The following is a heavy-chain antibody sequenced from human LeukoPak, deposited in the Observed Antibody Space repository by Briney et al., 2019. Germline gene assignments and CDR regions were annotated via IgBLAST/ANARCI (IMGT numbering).Heavy chain of an antibody. D-gene: IGHD3-10*01. CDR2: IKQEGSEK. J-gene: IGHJ4*02. V-gene: IGHV3-7*01. Sequence: GESLRLSCAAAGFTFSEYWMSWVRQAPGKGLEWVANIKQEGSEKNYVDSVKGRFTISRDNAKNSLYLQMYSLRAEDTAVYYCASYYYGSGSFYFPFRYWGQGTLVTVSS. CDR1: GFTFSEYW. CDR3: ASYYYGSGSFYFPFRY.